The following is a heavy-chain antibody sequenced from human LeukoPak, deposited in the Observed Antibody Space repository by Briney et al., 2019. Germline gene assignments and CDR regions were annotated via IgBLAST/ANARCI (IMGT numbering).Heavy chain of an antibody. CDR2: INPNSGGT. CDR1: GYTFTGYY. Sequence: ASVKVSCKASGYTFTGYYMHWVRQAPGQGLEWMGWINPNSGGTNYAQKFQGWVTMTRDTSISTAYMELSRLRSDDTAGYYCARSAVAGDYFDYWGQGTLVTVSS. V-gene: IGHV1-2*04. D-gene: IGHD6-19*01. CDR3: ARSAVAGDYFDY. J-gene: IGHJ4*02.